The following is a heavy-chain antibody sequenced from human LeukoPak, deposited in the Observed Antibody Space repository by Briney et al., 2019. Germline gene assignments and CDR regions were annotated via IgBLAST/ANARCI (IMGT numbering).Heavy chain of an antibody. CDR1: GGSFSGYY. Sequence: SETLSLTCAVYGGSFSGYYWSWIRQPPGKGLEWIGEINHSGSTNYNPSLKSRVTISVDTSKNQFSLKLSSVTAADTAVYYCARADPGDAFDIWGQGTMVTVSS. J-gene: IGHJ3*02. V-gene: IGHV4-34*01. CDR2: INHSGST. CDR3: ARADPGDAFDI.